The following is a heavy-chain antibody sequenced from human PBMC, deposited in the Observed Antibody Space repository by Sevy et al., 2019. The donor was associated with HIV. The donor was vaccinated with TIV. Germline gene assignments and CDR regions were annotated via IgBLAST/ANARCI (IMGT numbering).Heavy chain of an antibody. Sequence: GGSLRLSCAASGFTFSTYNMNWVRQAPGKGLEWVSAIWSSSSYMYYADSVKGRFTISRTNAKNSLYLQMNSLKVEDTAVYYCARDRTYGSFIDYWGQGTLVTVSS. CDR3: ARDRTYGSFIDY. V-gene: IGHV3-21*01. D-gene: IGHD3-10*01. J-gene: IGHJ4*02. CDR2: IWSSSSYM. CDR1: GFTFSTYN.